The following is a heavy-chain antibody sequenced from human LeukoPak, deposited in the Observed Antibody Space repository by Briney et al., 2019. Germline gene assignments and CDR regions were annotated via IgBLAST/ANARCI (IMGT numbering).Heavy chain of an antibody. CDR3: AREGRSGAIAAAGTYNWFDP. J-gene: IGHJ5*02. D-gene: IGHD6-13*01. CDR1: GYSFTSYW. V-gene: IGHV5-51*01. CDR2: IYPGDSDT. Sequence: GESLKISCKGSGYSFTSYWIGWVRQMPGKGLEWMGIIYPGDSDTRYSPSFQGQVTISADKSISTAYLQWSSLKASDTAMYYCAREGRSGAIAAAGTYNWFDPWGQGALVTVSS.